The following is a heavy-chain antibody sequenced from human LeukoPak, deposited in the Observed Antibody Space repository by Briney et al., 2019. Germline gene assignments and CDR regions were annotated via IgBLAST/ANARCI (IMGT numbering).Heavy chain of an antibody. D-gene: IGHD6-6*01. CDR3: ARHVGAARDWTFDY. CDR1: GYSFTSYW. V-gene: IGHV5-51*01. CDR2: IYPGDSDT. J-gene: IGHJ4*02. Sequence: GASLKISCNGSGYSFTSYWIGWVRQMPGKGLEWMGIIYPGDSDTRYSPSFQGQVTISADKSISTAYLQWSSLKASDTAMYYGARHVGAARDWTFDYWGQGTLVTVSS.